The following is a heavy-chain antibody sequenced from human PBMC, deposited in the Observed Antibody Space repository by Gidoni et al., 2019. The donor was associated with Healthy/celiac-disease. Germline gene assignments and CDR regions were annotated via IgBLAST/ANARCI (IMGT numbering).Heavy chain of an antibody. CDR2: IYYSGGT. D-gene: IGHD3-16*02. CDR1: GRSISTSSSY. V-gene: IGHV4-39*01. Sequence: QLQLQESGPGLVKPSETLSLTCTVSGRSISTSSSYWGWLRPPPGKGLEWIGSIYYSGGTHYKPSLKSRVTISVDTSKNQFSLKLSSVTAADTAVYYGARPAFTRILGDYVWGSYRYWAGDYWGQGTLVTVSS. CDR3: ARPAFTRILGDYVWGSYRYWAGDY. J-gene: IGHJ4*02.